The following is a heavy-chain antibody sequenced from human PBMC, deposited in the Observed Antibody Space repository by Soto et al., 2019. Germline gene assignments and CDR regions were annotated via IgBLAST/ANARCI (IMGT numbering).Heavy chain of an antibody. V-gene: IGHV3-23*01. CDR2: ISATGGVT. Sequence: PGGSLRLSCTASGFTFSSYAMSWVRQAPGKGLEWVSAISATGGVTYNADSVKGRFTLSRDNSKNTLYLQMNSLRAEDTAVYYCAKISLTTNQFAYWGQGTMVTLSS. CDR1: GFTFSSYA. J-gene: IGHJ4*02. CDR3: AKISLTTNQFAY. D-gene: IGHD4-17*01.